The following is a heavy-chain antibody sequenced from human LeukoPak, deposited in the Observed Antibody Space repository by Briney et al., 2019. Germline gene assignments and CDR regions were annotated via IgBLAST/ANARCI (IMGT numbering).Heavy chain of an antibody. CDR3: TTPTYYYDSSGYYY. CDR1: GFTFSNAW. CDR2: IKSKTDGGTT. Sequence: GGSLRLSCAASGFTFSNAWMSWVRQAPGKGLEWVGRIKSKTDGGTTDYAAPVKGRFTISRDDSKNTLYPQMNSLKTEDTAVYYCTTPTYYYDSSGYYYWGQGTLVTVSS. D-gene: IGHD3-22*01. J-gene: IGHJ4*02. V-gene: IGHV3-15*01.